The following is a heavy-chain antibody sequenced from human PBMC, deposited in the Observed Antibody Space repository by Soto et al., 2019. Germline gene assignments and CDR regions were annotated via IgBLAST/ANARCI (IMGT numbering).Heavy chain of an antibody. CDR3: ARASSLELDFDY. CDR1: GGSVSSGSYY. Sequence: SETLSLTCTVSGGSVSSGSYYWSWIRQPPGKGLEWIGYIYYSGSTNYNPSLKSRVTISVDTSKNQFSLKLSSVTAADTAVSYCARASSLELDFDYWGQGTLVTVSS. CDR2: IYYSGST. V-gene: IGHV4-61*01. D-gene: IGHD1-7*01. J-gene: IGHJ4*02.